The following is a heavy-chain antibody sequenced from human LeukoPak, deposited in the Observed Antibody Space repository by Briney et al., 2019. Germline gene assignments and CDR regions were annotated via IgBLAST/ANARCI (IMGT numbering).Heavy chain of an antibody. Sequence: GGSLRLSCAASGFTFSSYAMSWVRQAPGKGLEWVSAISGSGGSTYYADSVKGRFTISRDNSKDPLYLQMNSLRAEDTAVYYCAKDGVATRLKYQMWDAFDIWGQGTKVTVSS. CDR2: ISGSGGST. J-gene: IGHJ3*02. V-gene: IGHV3-23*01. CDR3: AKDGVATRLKYQMWDAFDI. D-gene: IGHD5-12*01. CDR1: GFTFSSYA.